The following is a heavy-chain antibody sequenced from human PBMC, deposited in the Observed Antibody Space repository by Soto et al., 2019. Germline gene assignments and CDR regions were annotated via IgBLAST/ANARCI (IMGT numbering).Heavy chain of an antibody. V-gene: IGHV3-48*02. J-gene: IGHJ4*02. CDR3: ARGAAAGTSRFDY. CDR2: ISSIGSTI. Sequence: PGWSLRLSCAASGVTFSTYSMSWVRQAPGKGLEWVSYISSIGSTIYYADSVKGRFTISRDNAKNSLYLQMNSLRDEDTAVYYCARGAAAGTSRFDYWGQGTLVTVSS. D-gene: IGHD6-13*01. CDR1: GVTFSTYS.